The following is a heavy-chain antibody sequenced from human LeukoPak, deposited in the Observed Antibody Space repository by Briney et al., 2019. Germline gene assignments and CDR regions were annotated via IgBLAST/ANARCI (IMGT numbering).Heavy chain of an antibody. CDR2: ISGSGGST. CDR1: GFTFSSYA. J-gene: IGHJ4*02. V-gene: IGHV3-23*01. CDR3: ARVNHYYDSSGYYSLDY. Sequence: GGSLRLSCAASGFTFSSYAMSWVRQAPGKGLEWVSAISGSGGSTYYADSVKGRVTISRDNSKNTLYLEMNSLRAEDRAVYYCARVNHYYDSSGYYSLDYWGQGTLVTVS. D-gene: IGHD3-22*01.